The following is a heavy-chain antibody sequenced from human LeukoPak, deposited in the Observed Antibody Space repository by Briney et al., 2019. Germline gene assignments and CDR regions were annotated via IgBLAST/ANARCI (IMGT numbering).Heavy chain of an antibody. Sequence: GGSLRLSCAASGISFWRHAMNWVRQAPGKGLEWVSDIYGAATATYYADSVKGRFTISRDNSKNTVWLQMTSLRAEYTAVYYCAKSLHDSSTYWSEFRGFDIWGQGTMVTVSS. V-gene: IGHV3-23*01. CDR2: IYGAATAT. CDR1: GISFWRHA. D-gene: IGHD4-11*01. J-gene: IGHJ3*02. CDR3: AKSLHDSSTYWSEFRGFDI.